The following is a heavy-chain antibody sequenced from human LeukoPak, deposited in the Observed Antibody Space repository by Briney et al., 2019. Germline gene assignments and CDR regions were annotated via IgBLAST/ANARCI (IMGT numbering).Heavy chain of an antibody. V-gene: IGHV1-2*02. Sequence: GASVKVSCKASGYTFTGYYMHWVRQAPGQGLEWMGWINPNSGGTNYAQKFQGRVTMTRNTSISTAYMELSSLRSEDTAVYYCARGRSAFRRPGTYTIFGVVTPVRYYYGMDVWGQGTTVTVSS. CDR3: ARGRSAFRRPGTYTIFGVVTPVRYYYGMDV. D-gene: IGHD3-3*01. J-gene: IGHJ6*02. CDR1: GYTFTGYY. CDR2: INPNSGGT.